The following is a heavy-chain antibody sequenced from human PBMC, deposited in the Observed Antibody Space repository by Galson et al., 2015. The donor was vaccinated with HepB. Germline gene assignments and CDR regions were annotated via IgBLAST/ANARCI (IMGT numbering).Heavy chain of an antibody. CDR2: ISYDGSNK. J-gene: IGHJ6*03. CDR1: GFTFSSYA. V-gene: IGHV3-30-3*01. Sequence: SLRLSCAASGFTFSSYAMHWVRQAPGKGLEWVAVISYDGSNKYYADSVKGRFTISRDNSKNTLYLQMNSLRAEDTAVYYCARDISHYMDVWGKGTTVTVSS. CDR3: ARDISHYMDV.